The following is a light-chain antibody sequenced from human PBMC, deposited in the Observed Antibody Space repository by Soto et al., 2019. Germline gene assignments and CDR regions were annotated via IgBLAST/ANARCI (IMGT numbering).Light chain of an antibody. V-gene: IGLV2-14*01. Sequence: QSASVSGSPGQSITISCTGTSSDVGGYNYVSWYQQHPGKAPKLMIYEVSNRPSGVSNRFSGSKSGNTASLTISGLQAEDEADYYCSSYTSSSTYVFGTGTKLTV. CDR3: SSYTSSSTYV. CDR1: SSDVGGYNY. J-gene: IGLJ1*01. CDR2: EVS.